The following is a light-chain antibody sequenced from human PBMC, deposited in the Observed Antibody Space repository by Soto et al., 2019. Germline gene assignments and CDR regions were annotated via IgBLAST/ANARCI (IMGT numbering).Light chain of an antibody. Sequence: EIVFTQSPGTLSLSPGERATLSCRASQSITRSLLAWYQQKRGQAPRLLIHDASHRADGIPARFSGSGFGTDLTLTISSLEPEDAAVYYCQQRSNWPPITFGQGTRLEIK. CDR2: DAS. CDR3: QQRSNWPPIT. J-gene: IGKJ5*01. V-gene: IGKV3-11*01. CDR1: QSITRSL.